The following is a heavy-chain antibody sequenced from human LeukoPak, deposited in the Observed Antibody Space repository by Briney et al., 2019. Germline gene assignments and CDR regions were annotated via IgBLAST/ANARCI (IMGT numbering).Heavy chain of an antibody. CDR3: ARARTGTFDY. D-gene: IGHD1-1*01. V-gene: IGHV4-61*02. J-gene: IGHJ4*02. Sequence: SQTLSLTCTVSGGSISSGSYYWSWIRQPAGKGLEWIGRIYTSGSTNYNPSLKSRVTISVDTSKNQFSLQLNSVTPEDTAVYYCARARTGTFDYWGQGTLVTVSS. CDR1: GGSISSGSYY. CDR2: IYTSGST.